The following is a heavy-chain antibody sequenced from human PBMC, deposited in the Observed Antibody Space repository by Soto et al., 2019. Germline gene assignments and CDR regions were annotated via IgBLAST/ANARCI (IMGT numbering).Heavy chain of an antibody. CDR1: GFTFSTYS. V-gene: IGHV3-48*01. J-gene: IGHJ6*03. CDR2: ISTTGSTI. Sequence: GGSLRLSCADPGFTFSTYSMNWVRQAPGKGLEWVSYISTTGSTIYYADSVKGRFTISRDNAKNSLYLQMTSLRAEDTAVYYCARYKGYCSCCSGYYYSYIDFRAQRTTVPVSS. CDR3: ARYKGYCSCCSGYYYSYIDF. D-gene: IGHD2-15*01.